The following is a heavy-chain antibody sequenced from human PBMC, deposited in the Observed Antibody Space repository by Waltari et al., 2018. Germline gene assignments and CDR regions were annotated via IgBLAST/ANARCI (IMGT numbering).Heavy chain of an antibody. CDR3: ARVRSSSWSYYYYMDV. J-gene: IGHJ6*03. Sequence: QVQLQESGPGLVKPSETLSLTFTVSGGSISSYYWRWIRQPPGKGLEWIGYIYYSGSTNYNPSLKSRVTISVDTSKNQFSLKLSSVTAADTAVYYCARVRSSSWSYYYYMDVWGKGTTVTISS. CDR2: IYYSGST. V-gene: IGHV4-59*01. D-gene: IGHD6-13*01. CDR1: GGSISSYY.